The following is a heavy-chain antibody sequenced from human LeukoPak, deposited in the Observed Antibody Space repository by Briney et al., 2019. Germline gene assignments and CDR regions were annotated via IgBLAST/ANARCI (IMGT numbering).Heavy chain of an antibody. CDR2: IHYDGSKK. J-gene: IGHJ4*02. CDR3: AKDMHILDH. Sequence: GGSLRLSCVSSRFTLSTYVIHGVRQAPGKGLEWVAFIHYDGSKKFYGESVKGRFTISRDDANNTVYLQVNNLRADTTALYYCAKDMHILDHWGQGTRVTVSP. CDR1: RFTLSTYV. D-gene: IGHD3-16*01. V-gene: IGHV3-30*02.